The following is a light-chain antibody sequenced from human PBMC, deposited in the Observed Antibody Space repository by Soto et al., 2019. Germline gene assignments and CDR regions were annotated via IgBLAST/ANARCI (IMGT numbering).Light chain of an antibody. CDR1: SSNIGAGYD. Sequence: QSVLTQPPSVSGPPGQRVTISCTGSSSNIGAGYDVHWYQQLPGTAPKLLIYGNSNRPSGVPDRFSGSKSGTSASLAITGLQAYDGSYYYCQSYDSSLYVFGTGTKVTVL. CDR2: GNS. V-gene: IGLV1-40*01. CDR3: QSYDSSLYV. J-gene: IGLJ1*01.